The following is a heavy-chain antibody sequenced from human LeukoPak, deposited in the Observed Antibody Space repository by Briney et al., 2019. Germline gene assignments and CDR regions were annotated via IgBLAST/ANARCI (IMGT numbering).Heavy chain of an antibody. CDR2: IYPGDSDT. Sequence: GESLKISCKASGYTFTNYWIGWVRQMPGKGLEWMGTIYPGDSDTRYSPSFQGQVSISADKSTNTACLQWSSLKASDTAIYYCAGLGTAIVARYFDFWGQGTLVTVSS. V-gene: IGHV5-51*03. J-gene: IGHJ4*02. CDR1: GYTFTNYW. CDR3: AGLGTAIVARYFDF. D-gene: IGHD5-18*01.